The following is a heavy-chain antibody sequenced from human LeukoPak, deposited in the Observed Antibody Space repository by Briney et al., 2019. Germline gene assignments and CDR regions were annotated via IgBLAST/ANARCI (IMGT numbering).Heavy chain of an antibody. D-gene: IGHD2-21*02. Sequence: ASVKVSCEVSGYSLTELSVHWVRQTPGKGLEWMGGFDPEDGERIYARRFQGRVTMTQDSSTETAYMELSSLRYDDTAVYYCAVILVVTAPRSWYWGQGTLVTVSS. CDR1: GYSLTELS. V-gene: IGHV1-24*01. CDR3: AVILVVTAPRSWY. J-gene: IGHJ1*01. CDR2: FDPEDGER.